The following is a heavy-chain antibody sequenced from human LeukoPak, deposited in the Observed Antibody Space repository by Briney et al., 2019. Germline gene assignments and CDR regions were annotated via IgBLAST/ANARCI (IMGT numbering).Heavy chain of an antibody. J-gene: IGHJ6*03. Sequence: ASVKVSCKASGYTFTSYYMHWVRQAPGQGLEWMGIINPSGGSTSYAQKFQGRVTMTRDMSTSTVYMELSSLRSEDTAVYYCARDKVGATRYYYYYYMDVWGKGTTVTVSS. CDR2: INPSGGST. CDR3: ARDKVGATRYYYYYYMDV. CDR1: GYTFTSYY. D-gene: IGHD1-26*01. V-gene: IGHV1-46*01.